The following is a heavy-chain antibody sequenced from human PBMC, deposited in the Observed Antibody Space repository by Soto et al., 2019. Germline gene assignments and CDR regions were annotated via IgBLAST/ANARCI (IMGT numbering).Heavy chain of an antibody. CDR1: GRSIASSDW. V-gene: IGHV4-4*02. J-gene: IGHJ4*02. Sequence: SETLSLTCAVSGRSIASSDWWNCLRQTPEKGLEWIGEIFHEGNIIYNPSLKCRVTISVDKSKNQLSLELTSVTAADTALYYCARYYKSRNSWSFDYWGQGILVTVSS. CDR3: ARYYKSRNSWSFDY. CDR2: IFHEGNI. D-gene: IGHD6-13*01.